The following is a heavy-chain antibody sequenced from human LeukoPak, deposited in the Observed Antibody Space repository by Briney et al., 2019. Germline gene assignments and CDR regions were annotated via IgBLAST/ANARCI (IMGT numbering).Heavy chain of an antibody. CDR3: ARDYSSGWYRVQDYYYMDV. J-gene: IGHJ6*03. D-gene: IGHD6-19*01. CDR1: GFTFSSYS. CDR2: ISSSSRYI. V-gene: IGHV3-21*01. Sequence: PGGSLRLSCAASGFTFSSYSMNWVRQAPGKGLEWVSSISSSSRYIYSADSVKGRFTISRDNAKNSLYLQMNILRAEDTAVYYCARDYSSGWYRVQDYYYMDVWGKGTTVTVSS.